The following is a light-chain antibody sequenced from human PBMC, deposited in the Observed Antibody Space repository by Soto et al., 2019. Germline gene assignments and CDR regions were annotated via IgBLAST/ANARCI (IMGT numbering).Light chain of an antibody. J-gene: IGLJ1*01. V-gene: IGLV2-14*01. CDR1: SSDVGGYNY. CDR3: SSYTSSSTLYYV. Sequence: QSALTQPASVSGSPGQSITISCTGTSSDVGGYNYVSWYQQHPGKARKLMIYDVSNRPSGVSNRFSGSKSGNTASLTISGLQAEDEADYYCSSYTSSSTLYYVFGTGTKLTVL. CDR2: DVS.